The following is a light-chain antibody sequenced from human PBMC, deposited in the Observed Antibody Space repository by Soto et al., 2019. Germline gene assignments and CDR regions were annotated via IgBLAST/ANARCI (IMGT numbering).Light chain of an antibody. J-gene: IGLJ1*01. CDR3: SSYTSSSTLEV. V-gene: IGLV2-14*01. CDR2: EVT. Sequence: QSVLTQPASVSGSAGQSITISCTGTSSDVGGYNFVSWYQQHPGKAPKLMIYEVTFRPSGVSYRFSGSKSGNTASLTISGLQAEDEADYYCSSYTSSSTLEVFGTGTKVTVL. CDR1: SSDVGGYNF.